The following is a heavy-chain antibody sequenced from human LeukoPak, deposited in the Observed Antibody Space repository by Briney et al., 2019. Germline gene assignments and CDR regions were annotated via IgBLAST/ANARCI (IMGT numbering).Heavy chain of an antibody. D-gene: IGHD6-6*01. Sequence: PGGSLRLSCAASGFTFSSYAMSWVRQAPGKGLEWVLGVSDSGGSTYYADSVKGRFTISRDNSKNTLYLQMNSLRAEDTAVYYCAKEEARLPNVDFDYWGQGTLVTVSS. CDR3: AKEEARLPNVDFDY. V-gene: IGHV3-23*01. J-gene: IGHJ4*02. CDR2: VSDSGGST. CDR1: GFTFSSYA.